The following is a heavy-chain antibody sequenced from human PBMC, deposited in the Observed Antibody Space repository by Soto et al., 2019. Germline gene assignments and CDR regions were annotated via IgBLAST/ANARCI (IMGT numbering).Heavy chain of an antibody. V-gene: IGHV3-30*18. CDR1: GFTFSSYG. J-gene: IGHJ6*02. CDR2: ISYDGSNK. D-gene: IGHD3-3*01. CDR3: AKDVAFLRFLNYYGMDV. Sequence: QVQLVESGGGVVQPGRSLRLSCAASGFTFSSYGMPWVRQAPGKGLEWVAVISYDGSNKYYADSVKGRFTISRDNSKHTLYLQMNSLRAEDTAVYYCAKDVAFLRFLNYYGMDVWGQGTTVTVSS.